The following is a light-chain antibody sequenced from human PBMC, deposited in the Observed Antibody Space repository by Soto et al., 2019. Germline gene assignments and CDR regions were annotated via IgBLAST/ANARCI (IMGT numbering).Light chain of an antibody. CDR2: GAS. Sequence: EIVLTQSPGTLSLSPGERATLSCRASQSVSSRYLAWYQQKPSQAPRLLIYGASSSAAGLSDKFSGSGSGAFLSLTIIILEPEESSLYSCQMSGTSLFAFGPGTKVYIK. V-gene: IGKV3-20*01. CDR1: QSVSSRY. CDR3: QMSGTSLFA. J-gene: IGKJ3*01.